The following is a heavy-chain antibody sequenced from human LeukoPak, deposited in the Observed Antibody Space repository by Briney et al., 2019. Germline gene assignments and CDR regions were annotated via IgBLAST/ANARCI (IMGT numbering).Heavy chain of an antibody. D-gene: IGHD6-6*01. J-gene: IGHJ6*03. CDR1: GFTLGSYE. Sequence: GGSLRLSCAASGFTLGSYEMKWVRQAPGRGLEWVSFITSSGSDTYYADSVRGRFATSRDNAKDSLYLQMNSMRAEDTAVEYCVTGTYRSFYYYYMDVWGKGTTVIVSS. V-gene: IGHV3-48*03. CDR2: ITSSGSDT. CDR3: VTGTYRSFYYYYMDV.